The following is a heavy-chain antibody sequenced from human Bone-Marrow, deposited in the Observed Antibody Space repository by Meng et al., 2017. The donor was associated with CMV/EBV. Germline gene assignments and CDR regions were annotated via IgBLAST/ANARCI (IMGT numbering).Heavy chain of an antibody. CDR1: GFTFSSYS. CDR2: ISSSSSYI. J-gene: IGHJ6*02. CDR3: ARDREFMKGFLEWLPVYYGMDV. V-gene: IGHV3-21*01. Sequence: GGSLRLSCAASGFTFSSYSMNWVRQAPGKGLEWVSSISSSSSYIYYADSVKGRFTISRDNAKNSLYLQMNSLRAEDTAVYYCARDREFMKGFLEWLPVYYGMDVWGQGTTVTVSS. D-gene: IGHD3-3*01.